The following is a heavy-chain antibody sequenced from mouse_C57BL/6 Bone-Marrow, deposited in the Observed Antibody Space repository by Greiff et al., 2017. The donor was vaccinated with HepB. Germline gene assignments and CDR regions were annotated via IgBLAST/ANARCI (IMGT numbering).Heavy chain of an antibody. CDR3: ARPITTVVAPYAMDY. V-gene: IGHV1-69*01. D-gene: IGHD1-1*01. CDR1: GYTFTSYW. Sequence: QVQLQQPGAELVMPGASVKLSCKASGYTFTSYWTHWVKQRPGQGLEWIGEIDPSDSYTNYNQKFKGKSTLTVDKSSSTAYMQLSSLTSEDSAVYYCARPITTVVAPYAMDYWGQGTSVTVSS. J-gene: IGHJ4*01. CDR2: IDPSDSYT.